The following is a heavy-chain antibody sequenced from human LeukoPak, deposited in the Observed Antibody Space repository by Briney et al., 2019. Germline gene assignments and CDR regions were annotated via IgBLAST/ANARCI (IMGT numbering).Heavy chain of an antibody. V-gene: IGHV1-69*05. CDR3: ASSSIAALIAAWTMDY. CDR2: IIPIFGTA. CDR1: GGTFSSYA. D-gene: IGHD6-6*01. Sequence: SVKVSCKASGGTFSSYAISWVRQAPGQGLEWMGGIIPIFGTANYAQKFQGRVTITTDESTSTAYMELSSLRSEDTAVYYCASSSIAALIAAWTMDYWGQETLVTVSS. J-gene: IGHJ4*02.